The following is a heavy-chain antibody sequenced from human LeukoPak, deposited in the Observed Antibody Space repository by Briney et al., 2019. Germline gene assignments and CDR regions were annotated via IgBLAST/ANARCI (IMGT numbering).Heavy chain of an antibody. CDR2: IYYSGST. CDR1: GGSISSGDYY. D-gene: IGHD4-17*01. J-gene: IGHJ4*02. V-gene: IGHV4-31*03. Sequence: SQTLSLTCTVSGGSISSGDYYLSWIRQHPEKGLEYIGYIYYSGSTHYNPTLKSRVTISIDTSKNQVSLKLSSVTAADTAVYYSGRGDGAYAPVDYWGQGTLVTVSS. CDR3: GRGDGAYAPVDY.